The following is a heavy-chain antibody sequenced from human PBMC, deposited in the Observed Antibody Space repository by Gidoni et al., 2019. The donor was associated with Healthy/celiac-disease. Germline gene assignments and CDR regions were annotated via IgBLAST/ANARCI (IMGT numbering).Heavy chain of an antibody. Sequence: QVQLVESGGGVVQPGRSLRLSCAASGFTFSSYAMHWVRQAPGKGLEWVADISYDGSNKYYADSVKGRFTISRDNSKNTLYLQMNSLRAEDTAVYYCARVKQQPFFSLLTPYYYYYGMDVWGQGTTVTVSS. CDR2: ISYDGSNK. D-gene: IGHD6-13*01. V-gene: IGHV3-30-3*01. J-gene: IGHJ6*02. CDR3: ARVKQQPFFSLLTPYYYYYGMDV. CDR1: GFTFSSYA.